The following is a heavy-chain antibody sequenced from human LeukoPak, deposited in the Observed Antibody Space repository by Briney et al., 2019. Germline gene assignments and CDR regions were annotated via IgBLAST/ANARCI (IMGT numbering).Heavy chain of an antibody. CDR1: GFTFSSFW. J-gene: IGHJ4*02. Sequence: GGSLRLSCAVSGFTFSSFWMSRVRQAPGKGLEWVANIEQDGSEKYYVDSVKGRFTISRDNAKNSLYLQMNSLRAEDTAVYYCARVPTSRVWVSYRYPEYYFDYWGEGALVTVSS. D-gene: IGHD3-16*02. CDR2: IEQDGSEK. V-gene: IGHV3-7*01. CDR3: ARVPTSRVWVSYRYPEYYFDY.